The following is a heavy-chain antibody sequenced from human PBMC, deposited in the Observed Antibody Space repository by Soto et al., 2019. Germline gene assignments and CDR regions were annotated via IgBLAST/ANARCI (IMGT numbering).Heavy chain of an antibody. D-gene: IGHD4-4*01. CDR2: IIPILGIA. V-gene: IGHV1-69*04. J-gene: IGHJ5*02. Sequence: GASVKVSCKASGGTFSSYTISWVRRAPGQGLEWMGRIIPILGIANYAQKFQGRVTITADKSTSTAYMELSSLRSEDTAVYYCARDLDSNYNNWFDPWGQGTLVTVSS. CDR3: ARDLDSNYNNWFDP. CDR1: GGTFSSYT.